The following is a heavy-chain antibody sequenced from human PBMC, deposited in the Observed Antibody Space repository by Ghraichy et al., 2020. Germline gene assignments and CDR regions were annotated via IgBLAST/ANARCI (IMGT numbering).Heavy chain of an antibody. V-gene: IGHV1-2*04. CDR3: ARDGQFGGVTPFDYYYYGMDV. D-gene: IGHD3-16*01. CDR1: GYTFTGYY. J-gene: IGHJ6*02. CDR2: INPNSGGT. Sequence: ASVKVSCKASGYTFTGYYMHWVRQAPGQGLEWMGWINPNSGGTNYAQKFQGWVTMTRDTSISTAYMELSRLRSDDTAVYYCARDGQFGGVTPFDYYYYGMDVWGQGTTVTVSS.